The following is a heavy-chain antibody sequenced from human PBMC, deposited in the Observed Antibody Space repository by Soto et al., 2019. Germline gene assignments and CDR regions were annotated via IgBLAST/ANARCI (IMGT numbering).Heavy chain of an antibody. CDR3: AKAKSSSGWLFDD. J-gene: IGHJ4*02. CDR2: ISGSGGST. CDR1: GFTFSSYA. V-gene: IGHV3-23*01. D-gene: IGHD6-19*01. Sequence: PGGSLRLSCAASGFTFSSYAMSWVRQAPGKGLEWVPAISGSGGSTYYADSVKGRFTISRDNSKNTLYLQMNSLRAEDTAVYYCAKAKSSSGWLFDDWGQGTLVTVSS.